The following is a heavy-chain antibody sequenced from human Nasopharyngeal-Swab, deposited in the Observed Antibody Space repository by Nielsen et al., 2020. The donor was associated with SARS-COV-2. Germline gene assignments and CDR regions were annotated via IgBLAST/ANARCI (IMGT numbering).Heavy chain of an antibody. V-gene: IGHV1-69*04. CDR3: ASPVEMSTT. CDR2: IIPILGIP. D-gene: IGHD5-24*01. CDR1: EGTVSSYA. J-gene: IGHJ5*02. Sequence: SVKLSCKASEGTVSSYAISWVRHANGKGLEWMGRIIPILGIPNYAQKFQGRLTITADTSTTTAYMTLSSLRSEDTAVYYCASPVEMSTTWGQGTLVTVSS.